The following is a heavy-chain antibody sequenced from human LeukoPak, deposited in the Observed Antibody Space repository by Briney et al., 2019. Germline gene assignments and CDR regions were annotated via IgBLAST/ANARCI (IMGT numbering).Heavy chain of an antibody. CDR2: ISSSGSGDNT. CDR3: AKKAQYDGHYPLDY. D-gene: IGHD4/OR15-4a*01. V-gene: IGHV3-23*01. Sequence: PGGSLRLSCAASGVTLSTYAMSWARQAPGKGLEWVSGISSSGSGDNTYYADSVKGRFTISRDSSKNTLFLQMNSLRAEDTALYLCAKKAQYDGHYPLDYWGQGTLVTVSA. J-gene: IGHJ4*02. CDR1: GVTLSTYA.